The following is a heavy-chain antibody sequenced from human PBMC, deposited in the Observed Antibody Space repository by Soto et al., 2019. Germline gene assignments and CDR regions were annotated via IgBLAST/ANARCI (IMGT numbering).Heavy chain of an antibody. CDR3: AREGYCSSTSCSKYGMDV. CDR1: GGTFSSYA. D-gene: IGHD2-2*01. V-gene: IGHV1-69*01. CDR2: IIPIFGTA. Sequence: QVQLVQSGAEVKKPGSSVKVSCKASGGTFSSYAISRVRQAPGQGLEWMGGIIPIFGTANYAQKFQGRVTITADESTSTAYMELSSLRSEDTAVYYCAREGYCSSTSCSKYGMDVWGQGTTVTVSS. J-gene: IGHJ6*02.